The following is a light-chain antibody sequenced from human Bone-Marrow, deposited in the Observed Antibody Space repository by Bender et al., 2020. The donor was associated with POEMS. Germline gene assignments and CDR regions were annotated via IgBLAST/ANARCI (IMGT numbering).Light chain of an antibody. Sequence: QSALTQPASVSGFPEQSITISCTGTSSDVGGYNYVSWYQHHPGKAPRVILFDVRNRPSGVSNRFSGSKSGNTASLTISRAQGDDEADYYCQVWGSTLQFGGGTKVTVL. CDR2: DVR. CDR3: QVWGSTLQ. V-gene: IGLV2-14*03. J-gene: IGLJ1*01. CDR1: SSDVGGYNY.